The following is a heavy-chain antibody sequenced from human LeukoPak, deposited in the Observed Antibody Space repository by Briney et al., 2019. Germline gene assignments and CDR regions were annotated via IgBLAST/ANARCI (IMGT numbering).Heavy chain of an antibody. Sequence: SETLSLTCAVYGGSFSGYYWSWIRQPPGTGLEGIGEINHSGSTNYNPSLKSRVTISVDTSKNQFSLKLSSVPAADPAVYYCARHVPGGYCSGGSCYSDAFDIWGQGTMVTVSS. CDR2: INHSGST. V-gene: IGHV4-34*01. CDR3: ARHVPGGYCSGGSCYSDAFDI. CDR1: GGSFSGYY. D-gene: IGHD2-15*01. J-gene: IGHJ3*02.